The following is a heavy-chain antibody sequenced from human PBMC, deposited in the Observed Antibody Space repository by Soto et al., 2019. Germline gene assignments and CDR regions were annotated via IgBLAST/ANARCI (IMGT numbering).Heavy chain of an antibody. CDR2: IYYSGST. Sequence: PSETLSLTCTVSGGSISSYYWSWSRQPPGKGLEWIGYIYYSGSTNYNPSLKSRVTISVDTSKNQFSLKLSSVTAADTAVYYCARLRIAAEGFDYWGQGTLVTVSS. CDR3: ARLRIAAEGFDY. CDR1: GGSISSYY. D-gene: IGHD6-13*01. J-gene: IGHJ4*02. V-gene: IGHV4-59*08.